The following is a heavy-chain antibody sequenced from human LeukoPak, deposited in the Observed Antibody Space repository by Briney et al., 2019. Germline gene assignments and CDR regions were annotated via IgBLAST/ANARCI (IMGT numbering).Heavy chain of an antibody. D-gene: IGHD6-19*01. CDR1: VFTLGAYY. J-gene: IGHJ4*02. CDR3: ARMSGIAVAAIWISYFDY. CDR2: IKQEGSEK. Sequence: GGSLRLSCAASVFTLGAYYMTWVRRAPQEGLEWVANIKQEGSEKYYVYSVKGRFTISRDNANNSLYLQMNSMRAEDTAVYYCARMSGIAVAAIWISYFDYWGQGTLVTVSS. V-gene: IGHV3-7*03.